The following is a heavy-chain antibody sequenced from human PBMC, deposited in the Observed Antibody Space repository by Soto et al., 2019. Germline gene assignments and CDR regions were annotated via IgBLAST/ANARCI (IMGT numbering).Heavy chain of an antibody. CDR2: IDGVGTGT. Sequence: EVQLVQSGGGSVQPGGSLRLSCAASGFTFTNYCMHWVRQVPGKGLVWVSRIDGVGTGTSYSDSVRGRFTISRDNAENTLYLQKNSPRADGTAVYYCTTVFEYWGHRHMVTVSS. V-gene: IGHV3-74*01. CDR3: TTVFEY. CDR1: GFTFTNYC. J-gene: IGHJ4*01.